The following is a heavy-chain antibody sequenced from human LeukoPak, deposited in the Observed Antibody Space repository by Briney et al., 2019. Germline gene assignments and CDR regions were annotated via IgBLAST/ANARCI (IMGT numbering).Heavy chain of an antibody. D-gene: IGHD2-21*01. Sequence: SETLSLTCTVSGDSISSSSYYWGWIRQPPGKGLEWIGSIYYSGSTYYNPSLKSRVTISVDTSKNQFSLKLSSVTAADTAVYYCARGVVIAPQTFDYWGQGTLVTVSS. CDR2: IYYSGST. CDR1: GDSISSSSYY. CDR3: ARGVVIAPQTFDY. J-gene: IGHJ4*02. V-gene: IGHV4-39*07.